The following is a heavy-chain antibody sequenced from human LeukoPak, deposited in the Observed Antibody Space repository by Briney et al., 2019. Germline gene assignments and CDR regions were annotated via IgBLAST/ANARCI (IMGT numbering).Heavy chain of an antibody. CDR2: IWYDGSKK. CDR1: GFIFSSYG. D-gene: IGHD2-8*01. CDR3: ARVTNASTLGPDY. J-gene: IGHJ4*02. Sequence: GGSLRLSCAASGFIFSSYGMHWVRQAPGKGLEWVAGIWYDGSKKYHADSVKGRFTISRDNSKNTLYLQMNSLRAEDTAVYYCARVTNASTLGPDYWGQGTLVTVSS. V-gene: IGHV3-33*01.